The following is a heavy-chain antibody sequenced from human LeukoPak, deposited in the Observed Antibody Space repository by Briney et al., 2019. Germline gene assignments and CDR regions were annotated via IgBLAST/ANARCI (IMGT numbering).Heavy chain of an antibody. CDR3: ARGCGDYGPGGDWFDP. V-gene: IGHV1-2*02. Sequence: ASVKVSCKASGYTFTGYYMHWVRQAPGQGLEWMGWINPNSGGTNYAQKFQGRVTMTRDTSISTAYMELSRLRSDDTAVYYCARGCGDYGPGGDWFDPWGQGTLVTVSS. J-gene: IGHJ5*02. CDR1: GYTFTGYY. D-gene: IGHD4-17*01. CDR2: INPNSGGT.